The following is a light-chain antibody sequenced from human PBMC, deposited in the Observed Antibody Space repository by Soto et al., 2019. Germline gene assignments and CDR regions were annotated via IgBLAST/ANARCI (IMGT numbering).Light chain of an antibody. CDR2: DAS. Sequence: DSHMSLSPSTLSAPVGDRRNISCRASQSISIWVAWYQHKPGKAPKLLIYDASSLEGGVPSRFSGSGSGTEFTLTISGLQPDDFATYYCQQYSSHAPWAFGQGTKVDIK. J-gene: IGKJ1*01. CDR1: QSISIW. V-gene: IGKV1-5*01. CDR3: QQYSSHAPWA.